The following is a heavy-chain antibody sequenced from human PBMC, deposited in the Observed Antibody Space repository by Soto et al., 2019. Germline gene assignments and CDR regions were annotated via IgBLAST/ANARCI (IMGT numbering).Heavy chain of an antibody. Sequence: PSETLSLTCTVSGGSISSYYWSWIRQPPGKGLEWIGYIYYSGSTNYNPSLKSRVTISVDTSKNQFSLKLSSVTAADTAVYYCARYSYGLFDYWGQGPMVTV. CDR2: IYYSGST. D-gene: IGHD5-18*01. CDR3: ARYSYGLFDY. J-gene: IGHJ4*02. V-gene: IGHV4-59*01. CDR1: GGSISSYY.